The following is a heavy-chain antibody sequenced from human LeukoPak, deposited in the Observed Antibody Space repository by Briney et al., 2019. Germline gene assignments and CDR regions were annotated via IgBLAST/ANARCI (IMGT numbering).Heavy chain of an antibody. Sequence: GGSLRLSCVLSTFTKAWMNWVRQAPGKGLEWVGRVKNRGDGMATDYAAPVKGRFIISRDDSKKTVYLQMDSLKTEDTAVYFCTSEYFGGFEYWGQGTLVTVSS. CDR3: TSEYFGGFEY. J-gene: IGHJ4*02. D-gene: IGHD3-16*01. V-gene: IGHV3-15*07. CDR1: TFTKAW. CDR2: VKNRGDGMAT.